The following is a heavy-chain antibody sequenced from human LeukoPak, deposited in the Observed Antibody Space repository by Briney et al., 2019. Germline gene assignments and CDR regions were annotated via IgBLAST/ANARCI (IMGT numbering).Heavy chain of an antibody. J-gene: IGHJ6*04. CDR1: GSISSSNA. CDR2: ILYDGSNK. V-gene: IGHV3-30*04. CDR3: ARSSPPEARGMDV. Sequence: GGHLRLSSAAPGSISSSNAWNWVRQAPGKGLKWVAVILYDGSNKYYADSVKGRFTNSRDNSKSTLALQMDSLRAEDAAVFYWARSSPPEARGMDVWGKGTTVSVSS.